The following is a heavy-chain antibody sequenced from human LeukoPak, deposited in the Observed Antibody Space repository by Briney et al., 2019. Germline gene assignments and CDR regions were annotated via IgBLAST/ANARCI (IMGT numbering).Heavy chain of an antibody. V-gene: IGHV3-21*01. J-gene: IGHJ4*02. CDR1: GFTFRSYS. D-gene: IGHD3-22*01. Sequence: GGSLRLSCAASGFTFRSYSMNWVRQAPGKGLEWVSSIASSGSYTYYIDSVRGRFTISRDNAKNSLYLQMHSLRAEDTAVYSCARDLTGPYDHWGQGTLVTVSS. CDR3: ARDLTGPYDH. CDR2: IASSGSYT.